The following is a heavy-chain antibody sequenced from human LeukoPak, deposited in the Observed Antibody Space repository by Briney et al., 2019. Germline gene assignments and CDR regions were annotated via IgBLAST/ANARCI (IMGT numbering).Heavy chain of an antibody. CDR3: ARNGGQWLANFDY. D-gene: IGHD6-19*01. V-gene: IGHV4-59*08. CDR2: ICYSGST. CDR1: GGSISSYY. J-gene: IGHJ4*02. Sequence: PSETLSLTCTVSGGSISSYYWSWIRQPPGKGLEWIGYICYSGSTNYNPSLKSRVTISVDTSKNQFSLKLSSVTAADTAVYYCARNGGQWLANFDYWGQGTLVTVSS.